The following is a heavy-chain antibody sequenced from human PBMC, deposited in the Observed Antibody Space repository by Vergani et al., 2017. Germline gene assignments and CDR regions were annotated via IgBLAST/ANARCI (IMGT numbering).Heavy chain of an antibody. CDR3: ARSRIYYGAGSPDY. Sequence: QVQLQESGPGLVKPPGTLSLTCAVSGGSFSSGNWWSWVRQPPGKGLEWIGEIYHTGSTNYNPSFKGRVTMSVDESKNQFSLRLSSVTAADTAVYYCARSRIYYGAGSPDYWGQGTLVTVSS. CDR2: IYHTGST. V-gene: IGHV4-4*03. J-gene: IGHJ4*02. D-gene: IGHD3-10*01. CDR1: GGSFSSGNW.